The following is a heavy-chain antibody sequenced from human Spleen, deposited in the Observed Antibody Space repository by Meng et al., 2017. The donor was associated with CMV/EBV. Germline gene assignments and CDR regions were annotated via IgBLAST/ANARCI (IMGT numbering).Heavy chain of an antibody. J-gene: IGHJ4*02. CDR1: GDSISSYY. V-gene: IGHV5-51*01. CDR3: ARHPQRVAASDY. CDR2: IYPGDSDT. Sequence: ETLSLTCTVSGDSISSYYWNWIRQSPGKGLEWMGIIYPGDSDTRYSPSFQGQVIISADKSISTAYLQWISLKASDTAMYYCARHPQRVAASDYWGQGTLVTVSS. D-gene: IGHD6-13*01.